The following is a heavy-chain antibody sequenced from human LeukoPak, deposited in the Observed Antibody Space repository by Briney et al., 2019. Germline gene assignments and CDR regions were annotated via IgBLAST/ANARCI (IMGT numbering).Heavy chain of an antibody. D-gene: IGHD6-6*01. CDR1: GFTFSSYA. Sequence: GGSLRLSCAASGFTFSSYAMSWVRQAPGKGLEWVSAISGSGASTYYADSVKGRFTISRDNSKNTLYLKMNSLRAEDTAVYYCAKDLEYSSSSGPDYWGQGTLVTVSS. CDR3: AKDLEYSSSSGPDY. J-gene: IGHJ4*02. CDR2: ISGSGAST. V-gene: IGHV3-23*01.